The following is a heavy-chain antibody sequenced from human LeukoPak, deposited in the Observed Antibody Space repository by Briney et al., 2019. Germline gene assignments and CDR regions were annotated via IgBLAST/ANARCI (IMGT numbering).Heavy chain of an antibody. CDR1: GGSFSGHY. CDR3: ARGYSSGNGAFDI. D-gene: IGHD6-25*01. CDR2: IYHSGST. V-gene: IGHV4-34*01. J-gene: IGHJ3*02. Sequence: SETLSLTCAVYGGSFSGHYWSWIRQPPGKGLEWIGSIYHSGSTYYNPSLKSRVTISVDTSKNQFSLKLSSVTAADTAVYYCARGYSSGNGAFDIWGQGTMVTVSS.